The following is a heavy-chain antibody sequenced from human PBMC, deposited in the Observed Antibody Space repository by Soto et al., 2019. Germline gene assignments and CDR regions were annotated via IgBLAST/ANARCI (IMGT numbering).Heavy chain of an antibody. CDR2: ISGSGGST. D-gene: IGHD3-3*01. Sequence: GLIRLRYGASGLKFGGLGRRWISQNQGKGLEWVSAISGSGGSTYYADSVKGRFTISRDNSKNTLYLQMNSLRAEDTAVYYCAKMGNYDFWSGYYTPHDYWGQGTLVTVSS. CDR3: AKMGNYDFWSGYYTPHDY. CDR1: GLKFGGLG. J-gene: IGHJ4*02. V-gene: IGHV3-23*01.